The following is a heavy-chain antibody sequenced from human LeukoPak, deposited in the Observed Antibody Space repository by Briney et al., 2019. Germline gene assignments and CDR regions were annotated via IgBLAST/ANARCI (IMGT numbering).Heavy chain of an antibody. V-gene: IGHV1-8*01. CDR2: MNPESGNT. CDR3: ARETAGSFDY. J-gene: IGHJ4*02. Sequence: ASVKVSCKASGYTFTAHHINWVRQATGQGFEWMGWMNPESGNTNYAQKFQGRVTITTDESTSTAYMELSSLRSEDTAVYYCARETAGSFDYWGQGTLVTVSS. CDR1: GYTFTAHH.